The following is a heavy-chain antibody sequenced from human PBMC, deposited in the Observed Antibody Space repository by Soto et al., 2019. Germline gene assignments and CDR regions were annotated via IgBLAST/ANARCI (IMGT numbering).Heavy chain of an antibody. CDR2: ISWNSGRK. CDR3: VKDSLAYCSSAGCYFPDY. CDR1: GFTFDDYA. V-gene: IGHV3-9*01. Sequence: GGSLRLSCAASGFTFDDYAMHWVRQAPGKGLEWVSGISWNSGRKGYADSVKGRFTISRDNSKNSLYLQVNSLRPDDTAVYFCVKDSLAYCSSAGCYFPDYWGQGPKVTVSS. D-gene: IGHD2-2*01. J-gene: IGHJ4*02.